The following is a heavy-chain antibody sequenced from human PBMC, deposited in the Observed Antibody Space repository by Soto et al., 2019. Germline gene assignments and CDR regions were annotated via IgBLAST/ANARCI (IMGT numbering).Heavy chain of an antibody. CDR1: GFILTSYY. Sequence: ASVKVSCKASGFILTSYYMHWVRQAPGQGLEWMGIIDPSGGSTTDAQKFQGRITMTRDTSTSTVYMELSSLRSEDTAVYYCARKEQWLVPPFDYWGQGTLVTVSS. D-gene: IGHD6-19*01. V-gene: IGHV1-46*01. J-gene: IGHJ4*02. CDR2: IDPSGGST. CDR3: ARKEQWLVPPFDY.